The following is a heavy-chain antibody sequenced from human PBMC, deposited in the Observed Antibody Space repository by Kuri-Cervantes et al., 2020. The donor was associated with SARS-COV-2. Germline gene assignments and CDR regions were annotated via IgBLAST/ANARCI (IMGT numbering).Heavy chain of an antibody. CDR2: ISGSGGRT. J-gene: IGHJ3*02. D-gene: IGHD3-22*01. CDR1: GFTFSNYV. CDR3: ARDQSITMIVVVNRDAFDI. Sequence: GGSLRLSCVASGFTFSNYVIHWVRQAPGKGLEWVSDISGSGGRTYYADSVKGRFTISRDNSKNTLYLQMNSLRAEDTAIYYCARDQSITMIVVVNRDAFDIWGQGTMVTVSS. V-gene: IGHV3-23*01.